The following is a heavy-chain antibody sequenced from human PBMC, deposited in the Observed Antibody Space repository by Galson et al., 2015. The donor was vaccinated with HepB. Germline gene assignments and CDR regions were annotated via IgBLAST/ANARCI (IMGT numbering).Heavy chain of an antibody. CDR1: GFTFSSYA. CDR2: LSGGGDRT. J-gene: IGHJ4*02. V-gene: IGHV3-23*01. D-gene: IGHD3-22*01. CDR3: AKDMGYMIAVVTLDY. Sequence: SLRLSCAASGFTFSSYAMSWVRQAPGMGLEWVSGLSGGGDRTEYADSVKGRFSISRDNSKNTLYLQMNSLRAEDTAVYYCAKDMGYMIAVVTLDYWGQGTLVTVSS.